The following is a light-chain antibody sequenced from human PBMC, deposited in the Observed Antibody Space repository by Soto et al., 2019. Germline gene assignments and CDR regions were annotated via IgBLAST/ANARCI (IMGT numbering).Light chain of an antibody. CDR2: AAS. Sequence: DIQMTQSPSAMSASVGDRVTITCRASQDISNYLAWFQQKPGKVPERLIYAASSLPSGVPSRFAGSGSGTEFTLTISGLQPEDFATYYCLLYFSPDRYTFGPGTKVQIK. CDR1: QDISNY. CDR3: LLYFSPDRYT. J-gene: IGKJ2*01. V-gene: IGKV1-17*03.